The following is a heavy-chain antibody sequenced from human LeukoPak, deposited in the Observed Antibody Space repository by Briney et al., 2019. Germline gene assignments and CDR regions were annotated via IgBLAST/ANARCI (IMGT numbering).Heavy chain of an antibody. V-gene: IGHV3-48*02. CDR1: GFIFSSFS. D-gene: IGHD1-26*01. J-gene: IGHJ5*01. CDR2: ISSTGITT. CDR3: ARDCVIVGAPCYDS. Sequence: GGSLRLSCAASGFIFSSFSMNWVRQAPGKGLEWVSYISSTGITTYYADSVKGRFTVSRDNAKDSLYLQLNSLRDEDTAVYYCARDCVIVGAPCYDSWGQGTLDTVSS.